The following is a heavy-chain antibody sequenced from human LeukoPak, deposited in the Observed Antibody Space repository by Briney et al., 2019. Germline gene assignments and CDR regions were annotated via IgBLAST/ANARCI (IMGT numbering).Heavy chain of an antibody. Sequence: PGGSLRLSCAASGFTFSSYGMHWVRQAPGKGLEWVAFIRYDGSNKYYADSVKGRFTISRDNSKNTLYLQMNSLRAEDTAVYYCAKDHAYYGDYRESGHYWGQGTLVTVSS. D-gene: IGHD4-17*01. J-gene: IGHJ4*02. V-gene: IGHV3-30*02. CDR1: GFTFSSYG. CDR3: AKDHAYYGDYRESGHY. CDR2: IRYDGSNK.